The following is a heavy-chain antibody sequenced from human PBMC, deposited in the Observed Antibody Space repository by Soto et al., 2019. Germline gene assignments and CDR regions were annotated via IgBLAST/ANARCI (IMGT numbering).Heavy chain of an antibody. CDR2: IYSSGST. Sequence: SETLSLTGNVSGGSITSGAYYWSWIRQHPGRGLEWVGYIYSSGSTYYNPSLKSRVTISLDTSKNQFSLKLSSVTAADTAVYYCARGSERITIFGVVIDAFDIWGQGTMVTVSS. J-gene: IGHJ3*02. D-gene: IGHD3-3*01. CDR1: GGSITSGAYY. CDR3: ARGSERITIFGVVIDAFDI. V-gene: IGHV4-31*03.